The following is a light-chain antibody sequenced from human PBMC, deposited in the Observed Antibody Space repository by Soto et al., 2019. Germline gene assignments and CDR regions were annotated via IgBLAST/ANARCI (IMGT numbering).Light chain of an antibody. Sequence: IVMTQSPATLSVSPWERATLSCRASQSVSSYLAWYQQKPGQAPRLLIYGASSRATGIPDRFSGSGSGTDFTLTISRLEPEDFAVYYCQQYGSSHTFGQGTKVDIK. J-gene: IGKJ2*01. CDR2: GAS. CDR1: QSVSSY. V-gene: IGKV3-20*01. CDR3: QQYGSSHT.